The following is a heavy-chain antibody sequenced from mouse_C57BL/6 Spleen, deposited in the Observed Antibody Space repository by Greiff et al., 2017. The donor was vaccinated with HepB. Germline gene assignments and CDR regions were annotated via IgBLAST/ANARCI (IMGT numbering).Heavy chain of an antibody. CDR2: INPSHGGT. CDR3: ASRVITTVVATRYWYFDV. V-gene: IGHV1-53*01. CDR1: GYTFTSYW. Sequence: VQLQQPGTELVKPGASVKLSCKASGYTFTSYWMHWVKQRPGQGLEWIGNINPSHGGTNYNEKFKSKATLTVDKSSSTAYMQLSSLTSEDSAVYYCASRVITTVVATRYWYFDVWGTGTTVTVSS. D-gene: IGHD1-1*01. J-gene: IGHJ1*03.